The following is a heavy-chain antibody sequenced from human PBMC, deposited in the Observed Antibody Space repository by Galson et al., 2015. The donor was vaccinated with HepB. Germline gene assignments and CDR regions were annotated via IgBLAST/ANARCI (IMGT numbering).Heavy chain of an antibody. J-gene: IGHJ3*02. CDR3: VRSLFRYSAKAFFEAYDAFDI. D-gene: IGHD5-18*01. Sequence: SLRLSCAASGFTFSSYGMHWVRQAPGKGLEWVAVISYDGSNKYYADSVKGRFTISRDNSKNTLYLQMNSLRAEDTAVYYCVRSLFRYSAKAFFEAYDAFDIWGQGTMVTVSS. CDR1: GFTFSSYG. V-gene: IGHV3-30*03. CDR2: ISYDGSNK.